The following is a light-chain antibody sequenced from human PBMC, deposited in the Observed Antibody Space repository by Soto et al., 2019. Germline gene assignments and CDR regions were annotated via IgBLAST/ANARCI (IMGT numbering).Light chain of an antibody. J-gene: IGKJ1*01. CDR1: QSVSSN. Sequence: EIVMTHSPVTLSVSPGERATLSCRASQSVSSNLDWYQQKPGQAPSLLIYGAFTRATGVPARFSGTGSVTEFTLTISSLQSEDFSLYYCQQYNDWPLTFGQGTKVDI. CDR3: QQYNDWPLT. V-gene: IGKV3-15*01. CDR2: GAF.